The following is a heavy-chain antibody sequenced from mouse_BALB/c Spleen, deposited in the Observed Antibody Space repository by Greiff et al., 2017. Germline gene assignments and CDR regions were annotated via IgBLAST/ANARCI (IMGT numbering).Heavy chain of an antibody. J-gene: IGHJ2*01. V-gene: IGHV1S56*01. D-gene: IGHD2-14*01. CDR1: GYTFTSYY. CDR2: IYPGDGST. CDR3: AREVRRYFDY. Sequence: VQLQQSGPELVKPGASVKMSCKASGYTFTSYYIHWVKQRPGQGLEWIGWIYPGDGSTKYNEKFKGKTTLTADKSSSTAYMLLSSLTSEDSAIYFCAREVRRYFDYWGQGTTLTVSS.